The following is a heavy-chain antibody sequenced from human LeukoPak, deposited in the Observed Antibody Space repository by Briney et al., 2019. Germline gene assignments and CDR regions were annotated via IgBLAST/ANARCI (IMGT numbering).Heavy chain of an antibody. V-gene: IGHV1-2*02. J-gene: IGHJ4*02. CDR2: INLNSGST. D-gene: IGHD3-16*01. Sequence: GSVKVSCKASGYTFTGYYMHWVRQAPGKGLEWMGWINLNSGSTNYAQTFQGRVTMTRDKSISTVYMELSRLRSDDTAVYYCARQSRAAGVVAGGEFDYWGQGTLVTVSS. CDR3: ARQSRAAGVVAGGEFDY. CDR1: GYTFTGYY.